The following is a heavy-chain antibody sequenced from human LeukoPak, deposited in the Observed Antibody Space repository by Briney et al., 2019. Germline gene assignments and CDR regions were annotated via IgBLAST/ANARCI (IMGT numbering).Heavy chain of an antibody. V-gene: IGHV3-21*01. CDR1: GFTFSSYS. D-gene: IGHD6-19*01. CDR2: ISSASAYR. Sequence: GGSLRLSCAASGFTFSSYSMHWVRQAPGKGLEWVSSISSASAYRYYADSVKGRFTISRDNAKNSLHLQMNSLRAEDSAVYYCTRGPTLIGVAGTWPLDDWGQGTLVTVSS. CDR3: TRGPTLIGVAGTWPLDD. J-gene: IGHJ4*02.